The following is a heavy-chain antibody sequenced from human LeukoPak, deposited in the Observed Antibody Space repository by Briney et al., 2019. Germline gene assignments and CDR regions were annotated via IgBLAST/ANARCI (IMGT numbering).Heavy chain of an antibody. CDR2: ISYSGDT. D-gene: IGHD6-19*01. V-gene: IGHV4-59*02. J-gene: IGHJ1*01. Sequence: SETLSLTCSVSGGSVGSNYWSWVRQPPGKGLEWIGNISYSGDTKYNPSLKSRLSRSVDTSKNQCSLMLTSVTAADTAVYYCARGSGWYPHWGQGTLVTVSS. CDR3: ARGSGWYPH. CDR1: GGSVGSNY.